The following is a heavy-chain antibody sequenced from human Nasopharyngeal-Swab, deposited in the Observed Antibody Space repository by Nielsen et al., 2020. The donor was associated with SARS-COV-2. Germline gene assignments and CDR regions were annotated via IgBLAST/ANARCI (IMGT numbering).Heavy chain of an antibody. V-gene: IGHV3-21*04. CDR3: AKANQNNDY. D-gene: IGHD1-14*01. CDR2: ISSSSSYI. Sequence: VRQAPGKGLEWVSSISSSSSYIYYADSVKGRFTISRDNSKNTLYLQMNSLRAEDTAVYYCAKANQNNDYWGQGTLVTVSS. J-gene: IGHJ4*02.